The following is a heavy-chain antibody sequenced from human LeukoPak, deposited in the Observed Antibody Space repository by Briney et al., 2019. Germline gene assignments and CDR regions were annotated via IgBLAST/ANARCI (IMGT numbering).Heavy chain of an antibody. D-gene: IGHD3-10*01. Sequence: PGGSLRLSCAASGFTFSSYSMNWVRQAPGKGLEWVSYISSSSSTIYYADSVKGRFTISRDNAKNSLYLQMNSLRAEDTAVYYCARVLVRGVIHYYYYGMDVWGQGTTVTVSS. CDR2: ISSSSSTI. J-gene: IGHJ6*02. CDR3: ARVLVRGVIHYYYYGMDV. CDR1: GFTFSSYS. V-gene: IGHV3-48*01.